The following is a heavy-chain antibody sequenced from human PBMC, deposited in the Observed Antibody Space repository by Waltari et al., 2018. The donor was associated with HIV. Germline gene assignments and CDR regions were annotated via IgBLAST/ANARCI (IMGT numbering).Heavy chain of an antibody. D-gene: IGHD3-10*01. J-gene: IGHJ4*02. CDR1: GGSISSSSYY. Sequence: QLQLQESGPGLVKPSETLSLTCTVSGGSISSSSYYWGWIRQPPGKGLEWIGSIYYSGSTYYNPSLKSRVTISVDTSKNQFSLKLVSVTAADTAVYYCARVSYGSGGLDYWGQGTLVTVSS. V-gene: IGHV4-39*07. CDR2: IYYSGST. CDR3: ARVSYGSGGLDY.